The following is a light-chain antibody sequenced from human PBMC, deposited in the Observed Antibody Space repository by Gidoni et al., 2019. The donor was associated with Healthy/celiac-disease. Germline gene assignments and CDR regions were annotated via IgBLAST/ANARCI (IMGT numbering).Light chain of an antibody. CDR3: SSYTSSSTLYV. J-gene: IGLJ1*01. Sequence: QSALTQPPSVSGSPGQSVTISCTGTSSDVGSYNRVSWYQQPPGTAPKLMIYEVSNRPSGVPDRFSGSKSANTASLTISGLQAEDVADYYCSSYTSSSTLYVFGTGTKVTVL. CDR2: EVS. CDR1: SSDVGSYNR. V-gene: IGLV2-18*02.